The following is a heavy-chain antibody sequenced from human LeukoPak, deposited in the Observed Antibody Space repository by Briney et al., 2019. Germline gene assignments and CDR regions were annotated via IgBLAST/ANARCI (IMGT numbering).Heavy chain of an antibody. CDR1: GFTFSSYG. D-gene: IGHD1-26*01. J-gene: IGHJ3*02. CDR2: IRYDGSNI. CDR3: AKDYRPYREADAFDI. V-gene: IGHV3-30*02. Sequence: GGSLRLSCAASGFTFSSYGMHWVRQAPGKGLEWVAFIRYDGSNIYYADSVKGRFTISRDNSKNTLYLQMNSLRAEDTTVYYCAKDYRPYREADAFDIWGQGTMVTVSS.